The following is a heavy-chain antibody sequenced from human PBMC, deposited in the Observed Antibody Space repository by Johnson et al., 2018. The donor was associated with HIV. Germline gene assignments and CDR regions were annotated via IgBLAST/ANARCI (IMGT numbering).Heavy chain of an antibody. CDR1: GFAFSSYA. Sequence: QVQLVESGGGVVQPGTSLRLSCTASGFAFSSYALHWVRQAPGKGLEWVAVISYDGRDAYYADSVKGRFTSSRDNSKNTLYLQMNSLRADDTAVYYCAREGPSERAGFDIWGQGTMVTVSS. J-gene: IGHJ3*02. CDR2: ISYDGRDA. V-gene: IGHV3-30*04. CDR3: AREGPSERAGFDI.